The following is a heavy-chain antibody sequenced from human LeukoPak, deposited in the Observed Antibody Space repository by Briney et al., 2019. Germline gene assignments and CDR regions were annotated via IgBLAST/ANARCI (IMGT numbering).Heavy chain of an antibody. Sequence: SETLSLTCTVSGGSISSYYWSWIRQPPGKGLEWIGYIYYSGSTNYNPSLKSRVTISVDTSKNQFYLKLSSVTAADTAVYYCAILPYSSSSLYYYYGMDVWGQGTTVTVSS. CDR1: GGSISSYY. J-gene: IGHJ6*02. V-gene: IGHV4-59*01. CDR2: IYYSGST. CDR3: AILPYSSSSLYYYYGMDV. D-gene: IGHD6-13*01.